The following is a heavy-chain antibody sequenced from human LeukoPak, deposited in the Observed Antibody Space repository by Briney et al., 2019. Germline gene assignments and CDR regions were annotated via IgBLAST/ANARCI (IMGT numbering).Heavy chain of an antibody. J-gene: IGHJ6*02. CDR2: IWYDGSNN. V-gene: IGHV3-33*01. D-gene: IGHD3-3*01. CDR1: GLTFSRYV. CDR3: ARDPPGAPIFNIYVMDV. Sequence: GRSLRLSCAASGLTFSRYVMHWVRQAPGKGLEWVAVIWYDGSNNYYADSVQGRFTISRDNSKSTLYLQMDSLIAEDTAVYYCARDPPGAPIFNIYVMDVWGQGTTVTVSS.